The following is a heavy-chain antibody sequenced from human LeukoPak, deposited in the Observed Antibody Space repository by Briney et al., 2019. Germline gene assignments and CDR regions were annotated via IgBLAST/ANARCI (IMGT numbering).Heavy chain of an antibody. J-gene: IGHJ4*02. V-gene: IGHV4-38-2*01. Sequence: SETLSLTCAVSAYSISSGYYWGWIRPPPGKGLEWIASIYHSGITYYNPSLKSRVTISGDTSKNHFSLKVSSVTAADSAVYYCARQYTSGSGYYFDYWGQGALVSVSS. D-gene: IGHD6-25*01. CDR1: AYSISSGYY. CDR3: ARQYTSGSGYYFDY. CDR2: IYHSGIT.